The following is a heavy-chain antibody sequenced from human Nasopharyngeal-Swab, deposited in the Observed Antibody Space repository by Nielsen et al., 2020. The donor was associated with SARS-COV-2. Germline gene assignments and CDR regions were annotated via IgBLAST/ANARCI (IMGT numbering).Heavy chain of an antibody. D-gene: IGHD4-17*01. CDR2: TSGDGSDK. V-gene: IGHV3-30-3*01. CDR3: ARSVNFDYGDLQPPFGY. Sequence: VRQAPGKGLEWVAVTSGDGSDKYYADSVKGRFTMSRDTSKNVVYLEMNSLSIEDTAVYYCARSVNFDYGDLQPPFGYWGQGTLVTVSS. J-gene: IGHJ4*02.